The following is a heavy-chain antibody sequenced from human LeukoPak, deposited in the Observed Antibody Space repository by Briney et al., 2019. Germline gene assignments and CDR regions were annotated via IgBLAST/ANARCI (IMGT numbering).Heavy chain of an antibody. CDR3: ASSHSSGYYYVPEWFDP. Sequence: ASVTVSCKASGYTFTGYYMHWVRQAPGQGLEWMGWINPNSGGTNYAQKFQGRVTMTRDTSISTAYMELSRLRSDGTAVYYCASSHSSGYYYVPEWFDPWGQGTLVTVSS. CDR2: INPNSGGT. D-gene: IGHD3-22*01. CDR1: GYTFTGYY. V-gene: IGHV1-2*02. J-gene: IGHJ5*02.